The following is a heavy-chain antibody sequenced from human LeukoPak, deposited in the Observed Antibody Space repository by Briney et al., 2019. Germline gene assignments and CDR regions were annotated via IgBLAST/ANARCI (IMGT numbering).Heavy chain of an antibody. CDR1: GFTVSSNY. CDR3: AKDSRYSNSWYYFDY. V-gene: IGHV3-53*01. J-gene: IGHJ4*02. CDR2: IYSGGST. D-gene: IGHD6-13*01. Sequence: PGGSLRLSCAASGFTVSSNYMSWVRQAPGKGLEWVSIIYSGGSTYYADSVKGRLTISRDNSKNTLYLQMNSLRAEDTAVYYCAKDSRYSNSWYYFDYWGQGTLVTVSS.